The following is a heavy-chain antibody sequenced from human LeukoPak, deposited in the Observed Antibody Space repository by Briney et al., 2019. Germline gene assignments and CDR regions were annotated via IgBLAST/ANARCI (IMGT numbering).Heavy chain of an antibody. Sequence: PGGSLRLSCVASRFIFGGYAISWVRQAPGKGLEWVSGIRTSGETFHAESVKGRFAISRDIPKNTVYLQMNSLRTEDSAVYYCATLSYDVWTGVNWFDPWGQGTLVTVSS. CDR2: IRTSGET. D-gene: IGHD3-3*01. CDR1: RFIFGGYA. CDR3: ATLSYDVWTGVNWFDP. V-gene: IGHV3-23*01. J-gene: IGHJ5*02.